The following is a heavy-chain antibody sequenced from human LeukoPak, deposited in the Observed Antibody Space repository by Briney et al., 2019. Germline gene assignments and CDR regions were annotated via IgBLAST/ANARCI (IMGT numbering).Heavy chain of an antibody. J-gene: IGHJ4*02. D-gene: IGHD6-19*01. CDR2: IKQEGSAR. V-gene: IGHV3-7*01. CDR3: ARGDSSGWSRVRYFDY. Sequence: GGSLRLSCVASGFSFSSYWMSWVRQTPGKGLEWVANIKQEGSARYYVDSVTGRFTISRDNAMNSLYLQMNSLRAEDTAVYYCARGDSSGWSRVRYFDYWGQGTLVTVSS. CDR1: GFSFSSYW.